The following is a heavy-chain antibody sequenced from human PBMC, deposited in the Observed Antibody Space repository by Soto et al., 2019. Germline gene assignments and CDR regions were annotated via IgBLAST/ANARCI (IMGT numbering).Heavy chain of an antibody. CDR1: GFTFSSYA. J-gene: IGHJ4*02. D-gene: IGHD3-3*01. V-gene: IGHV3-23*01. CDR2: ISGSGGST. CDR3: AKDGAYDFWSGYSFDY. Sequence: GGSLRLSCAASGFTFSSYAMSWVRQAPGKGLEWVSAISGSGGSTYYADSVKGRFTISRDNSKNTLYLQMNSLRVEDTAVYYCAKDGAYDFWSGYSFDYWGQGTLVTVSS.